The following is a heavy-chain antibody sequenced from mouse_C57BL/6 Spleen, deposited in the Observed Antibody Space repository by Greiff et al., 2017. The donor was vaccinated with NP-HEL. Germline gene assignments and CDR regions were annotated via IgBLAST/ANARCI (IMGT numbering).Heavy chain of an antibody. J-gene: IGHJ2*01. D-gene: IGHD2-2*01. CDR3: ARGRVSSGYDDY. V-gene: IGHV1-39*01. CDR1: GYSFTDYN. Sequence: EVQLQQSGPELVKPGASVKISCKASGYSFTDYNMNWVKQSNGKSLEWIGVINPNYGTTSYNQKFKGKATFTVDQSSSTGYMQLNSLTSEDSAVNSWARGRVSSGYDDYWGQGTTLTVSS. CDR2: INPNYGTT.